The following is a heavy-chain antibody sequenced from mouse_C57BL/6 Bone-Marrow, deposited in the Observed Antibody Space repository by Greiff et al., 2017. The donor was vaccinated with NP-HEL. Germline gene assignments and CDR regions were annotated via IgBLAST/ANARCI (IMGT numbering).Heavy chain of an antibody. J-gene: IGHJ4*01. Sequence: QVQLQQPGAELVKPGASVKLSCKASGYTFTSYWMHWVKQRPGRGLEWIGRIDPNSGGTKYNEKFKSKATLTVDKPSRTASMQLSSLTSEDSAVYYCARSDSSGPPYSMDYWGQGTSVTVSS. CDR1: GYTFTSYW. CDR2: IDPNSGGT. D-gene: IGHD3-2*02. CDR3: ARSDSSGPPYSMDY. V-gene: IGHV1-72*01.